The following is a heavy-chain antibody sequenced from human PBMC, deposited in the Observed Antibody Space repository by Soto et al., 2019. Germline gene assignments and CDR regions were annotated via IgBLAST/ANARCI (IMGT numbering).Heavy chain of an antibody. CDR1: GFSLSTSGVG. Sequence: QITLKESGPTLVKPTQTLTLTCTFSGFSLSTSGVGVGWIRQPPGKALEWLALIYWDDDKRYSPSLKSRLTITKDTSKNQVVLTMTNMDPVDTATYYCAHSHYCSSTSCYSDAFDIWGQGTMVTVSS. CDR2: IYWDDDK. V-gene: IGHV2-5*02. J-gene: IGHJ3*02. D-gene: IGHD2-2*01. CDR3: AHSHYCSSTSCYSDAFDI.